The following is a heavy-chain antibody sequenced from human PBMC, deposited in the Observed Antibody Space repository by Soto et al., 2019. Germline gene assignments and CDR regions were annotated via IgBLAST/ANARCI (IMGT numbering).Heavy chain of an antibody. CDR1: GTSLSGLP. V-gene: IGHV1-24*01. CDR3: AAGVITFDY. CDR2: LDYEEGER. Sequence: ASVKVSCKVSGTSLSGLPMHWVRQAPGKGLEWMGSLDYEEGERSFAHRFQGRLTVTEDTSTDTAYMELSSLMSEDTAVYYCAAGVITFDYWGQGTMVTVYS. J-gene: IGHJ4*02. D-gene: IGHD3-16*01.